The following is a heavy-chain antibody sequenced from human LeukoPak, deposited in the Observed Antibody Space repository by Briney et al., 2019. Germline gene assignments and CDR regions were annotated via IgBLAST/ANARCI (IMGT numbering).Heavy chain of an antibody. CDR2: ISGSGGST. CDR3: AKDYGYSYGDAFDI. J-gene: IGHJ3*02. Sequence: GGSLRLSCAASGFTFSDYYMSWIRQAPGKGLEWVSAISGSGGSTYYADSVKGRFTISRDNSKNTLYLQMNSLRAEDTAVYYCAKDYGYSYGDAFDIWGQGTMVTVSS. V-gene: IGHV3-23*01. CDR1: GFTFSDYY. D-gene: IGHD5-18*01.